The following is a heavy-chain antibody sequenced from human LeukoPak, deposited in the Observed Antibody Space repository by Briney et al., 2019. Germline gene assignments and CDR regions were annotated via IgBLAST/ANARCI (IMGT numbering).Heavy chain of an antibody. CDR3: AKNLYCGGGSCYPSALGMDV. D-gene: IGHD2-15*01. J-gene: IGHJ6*02. CDR1: AFIFSGHW. CDR2: ISGSGNRT. V-gene: IGHV3-23*01. Sequence: QSGGSLRLSCEGSAFIFSGHWMNWVRQTPGKGLEWVSSISGSGNRTYYADSVKGRFTISRDNPKNTLFLQMNSLRAEDTAVYYCAKNLYCGGGSCYPSALGMDVWGQGTTVTVSS.